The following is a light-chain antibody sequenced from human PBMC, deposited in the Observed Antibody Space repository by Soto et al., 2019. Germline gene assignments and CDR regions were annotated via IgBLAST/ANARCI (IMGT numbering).Light chain of an antibody. CDR1: KSISSSY. CDR2: DAS. CDR3: QQFSSYSLT. V-gene: IGKV3-20*01. Sequence: EILLTQYPGTLSLSPGERATLPCRASKSISSSYLAWYQQRPGQAPRLLIYDASSRATGIPDRFSGGGSGTDFTLTISRLEPEDFAVYYCQQFSSYSLTFGGGTKVDIK. J-gene: IGKJ4*01.